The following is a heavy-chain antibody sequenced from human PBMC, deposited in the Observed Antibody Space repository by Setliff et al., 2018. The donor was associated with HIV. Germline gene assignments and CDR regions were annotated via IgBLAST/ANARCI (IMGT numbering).Heavy chain of an antibody. D-gene: IGHD6-19*01. V-gene: IGHV1-69*05. Sequence: GASVKVSCKASGGTFSSYAISWVRQAPGQGLEWMGGIIPIFGTLNYAQKFQGRVTITTDASTSTAYMELSSLRSEDTAVYYCARVIGYFSGWYLKYWGQGTPVTVSS. J-gene: IGHJ4*02. CDR3: ARVIGYFSGWYLKY. CDR1: GGTFSSYA. CDR2: IIPIFGTL.